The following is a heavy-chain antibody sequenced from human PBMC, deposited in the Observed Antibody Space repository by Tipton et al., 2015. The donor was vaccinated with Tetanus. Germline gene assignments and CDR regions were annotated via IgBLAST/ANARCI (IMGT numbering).Heavy chain of an antibody. V-gene: IGHV4-30-4*01. D-gene: IGHD4-17*01. Sequence: TLSLTCTVSGGSISSGDYHWSWIRQPPGKGLEWIGYIYYSGSTYYNPSLKSRVTISVDTSKNQFSLKLSSVTAADTAVYYCAREGNTVTTYNWFDPWGQGTLVTVSS. J-gene: IGHJ5*02. CDR3: AREGNTVTTYNWFDP. CDR1: GGSISSGDYH. CDR2: IYYSGST.